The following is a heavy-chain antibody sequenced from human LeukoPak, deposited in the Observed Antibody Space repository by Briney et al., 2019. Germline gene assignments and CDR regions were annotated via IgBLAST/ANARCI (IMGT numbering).Heavy chain of an antibody. CDR3: AKEGVRFPTFDY. CDR2: ISYDGSNK. J-gene: IGHJ4*02. V-gene: IGHV3-30*18. Sequence: GGSLRLSCAASGFTFSSYGMHWVRQAPGKGLEWVAVISYDGSNKYYADSVKGRFTISRGNSKNTLYLQMNSLRAEDTAVYYCAKEGVRFPTFDYWGQGTLVTVSS. CDR1: GFTFSSYG. D-gene: IGHD3-10*01.